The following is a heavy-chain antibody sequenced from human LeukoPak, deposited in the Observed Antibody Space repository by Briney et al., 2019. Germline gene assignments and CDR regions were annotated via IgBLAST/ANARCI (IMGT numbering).Heavy chain of an antibody. CDR2: INHSKST. CDR1: GRSISRGEYY. V-gene: IGHV4-34*01. CDR3: AKEGGRVAARLESWFDP. J-gene: IGHJ5*02. Sequence: SETLSLTCPVSGRSISRGEYYWSWPRGPPGKGLEWFGDINHSKSTNYNPSLKSRVTISVDTSKNQFSLKLSSVTAADTAMYYCAKEGGRVAARLESWFDPWGQGTLVTVSS. D-gene: IGHD6-6*01.